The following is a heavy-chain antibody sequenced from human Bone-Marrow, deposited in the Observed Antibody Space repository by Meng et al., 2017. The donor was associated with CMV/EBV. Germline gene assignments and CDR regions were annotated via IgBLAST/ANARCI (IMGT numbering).Heavy chain of an antibody. V-gene: IGHV4-30-4*08. CDR2: IYYSGST. J-gene: IGHJ4*02. D-gene: IGHD3-3*01. Sequence: SETPSLTCTVSGGSISRGDYYWSWIRQPPGKGLDWIGYIYYSGSTYYNPSLKSRVTISVDTSKNQFSLKLSSVTAADTAVYYCARVGKGDFGVVIDYWGQATLATSSS. CDR3: ARVGKGDFGVVIDY. CDR1: GGSISRGDYY.